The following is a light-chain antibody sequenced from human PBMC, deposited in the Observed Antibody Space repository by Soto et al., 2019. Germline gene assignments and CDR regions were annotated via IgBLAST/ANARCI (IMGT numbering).Light chain of an antibody. CDR1: QSISTW. Sequence: DIQMTQYPSTLSAAVGDRVTITCRASQSISTWLAWYQQKPGKAPNLLIYDASNLESGVPSRFSGSGSRTEFTLTISSLQPDDFATYYCQQYNSYSLTFGQGTKVDIK. J-gene: IGKJ1*01. CDR3: QQYNSYSLT. CDR2: DAS. V-gene: IGKV1-5*01.